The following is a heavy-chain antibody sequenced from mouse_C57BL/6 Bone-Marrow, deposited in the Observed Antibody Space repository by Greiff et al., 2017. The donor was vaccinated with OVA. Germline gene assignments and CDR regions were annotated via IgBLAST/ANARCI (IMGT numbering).Heavy chain of an antibody. J-gene: IGHJ4*01. V-gene: IGHV1-62-2*01. D-gene: IGHD1-1*01. CDR1: GYTFTEYT. CDR3: ARNVATRAMDY. CDR2: FYPGSGSI. Sequence: VQLQQSGAELVKPGASVKLSCKASGYTFTEYTIHWVKQRSGQGLEWIGWFYPGSGSIKYNEKFKDKATLTADKSSSTAYMQLSSLTSEDSAVYYCARNVATRAMDYWGQGTSVTVSS.